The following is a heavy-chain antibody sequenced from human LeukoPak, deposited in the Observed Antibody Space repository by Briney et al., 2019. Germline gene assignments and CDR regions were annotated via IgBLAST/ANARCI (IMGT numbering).Heavy chain of an antibody. CDR2: IHYSGST. Sequence: SETLSLTCTVSGGSISNYYWSWIRQPPGKGLEWIGYIHYSGSTTYNPSLKSRVTMSVDTSKNQFSLKLSSVTAADTAVYYCAKVLTSSGWYFDYWGQGTLVTVSS. CDR1: GGSISNYY. CDR3: AKVLTSSGWYFDY. V-gene: IGHV4-59*08. J-gene: IGHJ4*02. D-gene: IGHD6-19*01.